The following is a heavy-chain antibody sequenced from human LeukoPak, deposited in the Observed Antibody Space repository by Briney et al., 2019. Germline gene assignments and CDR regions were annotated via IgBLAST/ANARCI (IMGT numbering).Heavy chain of an antibody. J-gene: IGHJ4*02. CDR3: AKSRGSYWVPEFDY. CDR2: IKTDGSST. CDR1: GFTFSSYW. V-gene: IGHV3-74*01. Sequence: PGGSLRLSCAASGFTFSSYWMHWVRQVPGKGLMWVSRIKTDGSSTSYADSVKGRFTISRDNSKNTLYLQMNSLRAEDTAIYYCAKSRGSYWVPEFDYWGQGTLVTVSS. D-gene: IGHD1-26*01.